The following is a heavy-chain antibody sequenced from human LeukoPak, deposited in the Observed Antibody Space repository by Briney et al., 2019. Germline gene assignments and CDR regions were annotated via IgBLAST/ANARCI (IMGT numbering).Heavy chain of an antibody. J-gene: IGHJ4*02. Sequence: SETLSPTCAVSGGSTSSYYWSWIRQPPGRGLEWIGCLYHSGKTIYNPSLKSRVTMSVDTSKNQFSLKLSSVTAADTAVYYCARRVPTTTIFDYWGQGTLVTVSS. D-gene: IGHD4-11*01. CDR1: GGSTSSYY. CDR2: LYHSGKT. CDR3: ARRVPTTTIFDY. V-gene: IGHV4-59*12.